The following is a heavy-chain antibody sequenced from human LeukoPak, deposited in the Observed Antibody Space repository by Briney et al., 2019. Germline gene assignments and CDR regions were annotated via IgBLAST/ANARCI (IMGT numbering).Heavy chain of an antibody. CDR3: ARGVAVAELYFDY. J-gene: IGHJ4*02. D-gene: IGHD6-19*01. CDR2: INHSGST. V-gene: IGHV4-34*01. CDR1: GGSFSGYC. Sequence: PSETLSLTCAVYGGSFSGYCWSWIRQPPGKGLEWIGEINHSGSTNYNPSLKSRVTISVDTSKNQFSLKLSSVTAADTAVYYCARGVAVAELYFDYWGQGTLVTVSS.